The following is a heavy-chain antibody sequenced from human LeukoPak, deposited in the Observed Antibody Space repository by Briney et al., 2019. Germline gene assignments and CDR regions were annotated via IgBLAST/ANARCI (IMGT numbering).Heavy chain of an antibody. Sequence: GRSLRLSCAASGFTFDDYAMHWVRQAPGKGLEWVSGISWNSGSIGYADSVKGRFTISRDNAKNSLYLQMNSLRAEDTALYYCAKDMGDDYGGNSVEYWGQGILVTVSS. D-gene: IGHD4-23*01. CDR1: GFTFDDYA. CDR2: ISWNSGSI. J-gene: IGHJ4*02. V-gene: IGHV3-9*01. CDR3: AKDMGDDYGGNSVEY.